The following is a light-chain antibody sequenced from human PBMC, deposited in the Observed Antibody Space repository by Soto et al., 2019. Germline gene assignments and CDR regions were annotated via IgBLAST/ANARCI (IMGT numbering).Light chain of an antibody. J-gene: IGLJ1*01. CDR3: CSYAGSPYV. CDR2: DVD. V-gene: IGLV2-11*01. CDR1: SSDVGGYNY. Sequence: QSALTQPRSVSGSPGQSVAISCTGTSSDVGGYNYVSWFQQHPGQAPKVMIYDVDKRPSGVPDRFSGSKSGNTASLTISGLQAEDEADYYCCSYAGSPYVFGAGTKVTVL.